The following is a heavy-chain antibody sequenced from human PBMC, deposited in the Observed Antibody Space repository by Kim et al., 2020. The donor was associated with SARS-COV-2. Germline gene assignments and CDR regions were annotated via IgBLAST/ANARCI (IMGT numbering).Heavy chain of an antibody. Sequence: GGSLRLSCAASGFTFSSYAMSWVRQAPGKGLEWVSAISGSGGSTYYADSVKGRFTISRDNSKNTLYLQMNSLRAEDTAVYYCAKGSYYYGSGSPVDAFDIWGQGPMVTVSS. CDR1: GFTFSSYA. V-gene: IGHV3-23*01. CDR3: AKGSYYYGSGSPVDAFDI. CDR2: ISGSGGST. D-gene: IGHD3-10*01. J-gene: IGHJ3*02.